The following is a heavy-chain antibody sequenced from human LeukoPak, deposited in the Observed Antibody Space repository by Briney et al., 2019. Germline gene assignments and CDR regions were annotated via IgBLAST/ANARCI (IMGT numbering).Heavy chain of an antibody. CDR3: ARSVSAYAGRGWFDP. J-gene: IGHJ5*02. CDR1: GYSIRSGYD. D-gene: IGHD5-12*01. Sequence: SEPLTLTCTVSGYSIRSGYDWGWIRQPPGKGLECIGSLDYSGSTFHNPSLKSRLTLSVDTSKNQFSLSLSSVTSADTAVFHCARSVSAYAGRGWFDPWGQGTLVTASS. CDR2: LDYSGST. V-gene: IGHV4-38-2*02.